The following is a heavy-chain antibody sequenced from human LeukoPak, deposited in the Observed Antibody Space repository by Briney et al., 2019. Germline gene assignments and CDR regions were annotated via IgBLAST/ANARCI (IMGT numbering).Heavy chain of an antibody. CDR3: ARDWFHAIDY. Sequence: GGSLRLSCAASGFTFSSYSMNWVRQAPGKGLEWVSSITSSSSYIYYADSVKGRFTISRDNAKNTLYLQMNSLRAEDTAVYYCARDWFHAIDYWGQGTLVTVSS. CDR2: ITSSSSYI. D-gene: IGHD2/OR15-2a*01. V-gene: IGHV3-21*06. J-gene: IGHJ4*02. CDR1: GFTFSSYS.